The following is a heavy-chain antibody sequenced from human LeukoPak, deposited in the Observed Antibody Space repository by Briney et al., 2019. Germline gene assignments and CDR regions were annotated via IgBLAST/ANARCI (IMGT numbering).Heavy chain of an antibody. CDR2: IYYSGST. J-gene: IGHJ4*02. V-gene: IGHV4-59*08. CDR3: ARHSYCGGDCYWDAFDY. Sequence: PSETLSLTCTVSGGSISSYYWSWIRQPPGKGLEWIGYIYYSGSTNYNPSLKSRVTISVDTSKNQFSLKLSSETAADTAVYYCARHSYCGGDCYWDAFDYWGQGTLVTVSS. CDR1: GGSISSYY. D-gene: IGHD2-21*02.